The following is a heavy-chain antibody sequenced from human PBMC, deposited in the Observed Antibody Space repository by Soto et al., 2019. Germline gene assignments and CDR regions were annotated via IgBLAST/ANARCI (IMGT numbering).Heavy chain of an antibody. V-gene: IGHV3-64*01. D-gene: IGHD2-2*01. Sequence: EVQLVESGGGLVQPGGSLRLSCAASGFTFSSYAMHWVRQAPGEGLEYVSAISSNGGSTYYANSVKGRFTISRDNSKNTLYLQMGSLRAEDMAVYYCARDGVVVPAAFYYYYYYMDVWGKGTTVTVSS. CDR1: GFTFSSYA. J-gene: IGHJ6*03. CDR2: ISSNGGST. CDR3: ARDGVVVPAAFYYYYYYMDV.